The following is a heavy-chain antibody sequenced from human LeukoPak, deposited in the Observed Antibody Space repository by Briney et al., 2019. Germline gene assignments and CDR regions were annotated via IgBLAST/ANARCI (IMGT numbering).Heavy chain of an antibody. CDR2: ISGSGGST. D-gene: IGHD3-22*01. Sequence: GSLRLSCAASGFTFSSYAMSWVRQAPGKGLEWVLAISGSGGSTYYADSVKGRFTISRDNSKNTLYLQMNSLRAEDTAVYYCANLSPYYYDSSGYERRVDYWGQGTLVTVSS. J-gene: IGHJ4*02. CDR1: GFTFSSYA. V-gene: IGHV3-23*01. CDR3: ANLSPYYYDSSGYERRVDY.